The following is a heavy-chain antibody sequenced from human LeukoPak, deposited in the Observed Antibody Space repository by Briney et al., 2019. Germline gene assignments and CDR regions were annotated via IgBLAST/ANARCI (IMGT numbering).Heavy chain of an antibody. D-gene: IGHD3-22*01. V-gene: IGHV3-49*04. CDR2: IRSKAYGGTT. J-gene: IGHJ3*02. Sequence: GGSLRLSCTASGFTFGDYVMSWVRQAPGKGLEWVGFIRSKAYGGTTKNAAAVKGRFTISRDDSRSIAYLQMNSLKTEDTAVYYCTRRYNYDSSGYYYVRDAFDIWGQGTMVTVSS. CDR3: TRRYNYDSSGYYYVRDAFDI. CDR1: GFTFGDYV.